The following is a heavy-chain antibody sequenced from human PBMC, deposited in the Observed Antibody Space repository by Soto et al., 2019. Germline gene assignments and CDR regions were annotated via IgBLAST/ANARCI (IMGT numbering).Heavy chain of an antibody. Sequence: QVQLVQSGAEVKKPGSSVKVSCKASGGTFSSYTISWVRQAPGQGLEWMGRIIPILGIANYAQKSQGRVTITADKSTSTAYMELSIPRSEDTSVYYCARGYLYYGSGSYYYYYMDVWGKGTTVTVSS. CDR1: GGTFSSYT. D-gene: IGHD3-10*01. CDR3: ARGYLYYGSGSYYYYYMDV. J-gene: IGHJ6*03. V-gene: IGHV1-69*02. CDR2: IIPILGIA.